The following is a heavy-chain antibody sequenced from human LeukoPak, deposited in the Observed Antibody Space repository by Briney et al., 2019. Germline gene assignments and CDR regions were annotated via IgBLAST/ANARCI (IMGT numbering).Heavy chain of an antibody. V-gene: IGHV5-51*01. D-gene: IGHD2-2*02. Sequence: GESLKISCKGSGYSFTSYWIGWVRQMPGKGLEWMGIIYPGDSDTRYSPSFQGQVTISADKSISTAYLQWSSLKASDTAMYYCARLNRDIVVVPAAIRYYYYMDVWGKGTTVTVSS. CDR1: GYSFTSYW. J-gene: IGHJ6*03. CDR2: IYPGDSDT. CDR3: ARLNRDIVVVPAAIRYYYYMDV.